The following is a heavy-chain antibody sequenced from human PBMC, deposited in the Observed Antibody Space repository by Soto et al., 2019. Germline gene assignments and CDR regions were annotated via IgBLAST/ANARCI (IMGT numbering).Heavy chain of an antibody. D-gene: IGHD6-13*01. CDR2: IYYSGST. CDR3: ARVGYSSSWYLSWFDP. Sequence: SETLSLTCTVSGGSISSGGYYWSWIRQHPGKGLEWIGYIYYSGSTYYNPSLKSRVTISVDTSKNQFSLKLSSVTAADTAVYYCARVGYSSSWYLSWFDPWGQGTLVTVSS. CDR1: GGSISSGGYY. J-gene: IGHJ5*02. V-gene: IGHV4-31*03.